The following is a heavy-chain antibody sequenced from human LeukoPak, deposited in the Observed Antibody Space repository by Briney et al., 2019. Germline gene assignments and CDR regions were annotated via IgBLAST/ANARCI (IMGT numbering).Heavy chain of an antibody. J-gene: IGHJ4*02. D-gene: IGHD1-26*01. CDR1: GGSFSGYY. Sequence: SETLSLTCAVYGGSFSGYYWSWIRQPPGKGLEWIGEINHSGSTNYNPPLKSRVTISVDTSKNQFSLKLSSVTAADTAVYYCARRERATVHFDYWGQGTLVTVSS. CDR3: ARRERATVHFDY. V-gene: IGHV4-34*01. CDR2: INHSGST.